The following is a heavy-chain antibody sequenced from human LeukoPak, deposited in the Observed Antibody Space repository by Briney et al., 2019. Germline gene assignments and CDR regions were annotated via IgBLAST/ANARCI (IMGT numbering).Heavy chain of an antibody. CDR3: ARGGVAARTFDY. D-gene: IGHD6-6*01. CDR1: GGTFSSYA. J-gene: IGHJ4*02. V-gene: IGHV1-69*01. Sequence: ASVKVSCKASGGTFSSYAISWVRQAPGQGLEWMGGIIPIFGTANYAQKFQGRVTITADESTSTAYMELSSLRSEDTAVYYCARGGVAARTFDYWGQGTLVTVSS. CDR2: IIPIFGTA.